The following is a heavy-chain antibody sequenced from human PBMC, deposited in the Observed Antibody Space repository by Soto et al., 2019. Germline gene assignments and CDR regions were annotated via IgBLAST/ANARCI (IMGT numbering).Heavy chain of an antibody. J-gene: IGHJ6*02. Sequence: QVQLVESGGGVVQPGRSLRLSCAASGFTFSSYGMHWVRQAPGKGLEWVAVISYDGSNKYYADSVKGRFTISRDNSKNMLYLQMNNLRAEDTAVYYCAKDVVVGATTGLGDYYYYYGMDVWGQGTTVTVSS. CDR2: ISYDGSNK. V-gene: IGHV3-30*18. D-gene: IGHD1-26*01. CDR1: GFTFSSYG. CDR3: AKDVVVGATTGLGDYYYYYGMDV.